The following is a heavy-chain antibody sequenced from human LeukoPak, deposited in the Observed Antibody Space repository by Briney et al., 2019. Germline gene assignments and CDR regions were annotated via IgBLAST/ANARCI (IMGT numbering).Heavy chain of an antibody. CDR2: ISAYNGNT. D-gene: IGHD5-12*01. V-gene: IGHV1-18*01. CDR3: ARGGGYSGYGDDAFDI. CDR1: GYTFTSYG. J-gene: IGHJ3*02. Sequence: GASVKVSCKASGYTFTSYGISWVRQAPGQGLEWMGWISAYNGNTDYAQKFQGRVTITRDTSASTAYMELSSLRSEDTAVYYSARGGGYSGYGDDAFDIWGQGTMVTVSS.